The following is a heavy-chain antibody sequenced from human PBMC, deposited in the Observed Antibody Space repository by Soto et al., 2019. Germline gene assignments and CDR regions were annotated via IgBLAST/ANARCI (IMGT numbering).Heavy chain of an antibody. D-gene: IGHD2-2*01. V-gene: IGHV1-3*01. J-gene: IGHJ6*02. CDR3: ARGPPYCSSTSCYVLGDYYYGMDV. CDR2: INAGNGNT. Sequence: ASVKVSCKASGYTFTSYAMHWVRQAPGQRLEGMGWINAGNGNTKYSQKFQGRVTITRDTSASTAYMELSSLRSEDTAVYYCARGPPYCSSTSCYVLGDYYYGMDVWGQGTTVTVSS. CDR1: GYTFTSYA.